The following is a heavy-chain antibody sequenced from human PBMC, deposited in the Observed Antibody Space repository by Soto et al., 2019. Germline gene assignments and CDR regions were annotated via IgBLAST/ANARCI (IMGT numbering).Heavy chain of an antibody. J-gene: IGHJ6*02. V-gene: IGHV1-8*01. Sequence: ASVKSSSKDTGYNSTRYDINWVRQATGQGLEWMGWMNPNSGNTGYAQKFQGRVTMTRNTSISTAYMELSSLRSEDTAVYYCARADIRLYYYYGMDVCGQVPTVTAPS. CDR2: MNPNSGNT. CDR3: ARADIRLYYYYGMDV. CDR1: GYNSTRYD. D-gene: IGHD3-9*01.